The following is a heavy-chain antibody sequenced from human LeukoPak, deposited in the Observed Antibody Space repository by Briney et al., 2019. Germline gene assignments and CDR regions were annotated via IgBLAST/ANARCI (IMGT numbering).Heavy chain of an antibody. CDR2: INHSGST. D-gene: IGHD4-17*01. J-gene: IGHJ6*02. Sequence: SETLSLTCAVYGGFFSGYYWSWIRQPPGKGLEWIGEINHSGSTNYNPSLKSRVTISVDTSKNQFSLKLSSVTAADTAVYYCARRRMRYGDYAYYYYGMDVWGQGTTVTVSS. V-gene: IGHV4-34*01. CDR1: GGFFSGYY. CDR3: ARRRMRYGDYAYYYYGMDV.